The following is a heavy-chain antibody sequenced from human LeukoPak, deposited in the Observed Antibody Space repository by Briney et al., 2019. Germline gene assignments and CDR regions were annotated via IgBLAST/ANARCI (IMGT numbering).Heavy chain of an antibody. CDR3: ARRYCSTCPTGHAFDL. CDR1: GFAFSSYW. J-gene: IGHJ3*01. Sequence: GGSLRLSCAASGFAFSSYWLHWVRQAPGKGLVWVSRVNSDGSSTNYADSVEGRFTISRDNSKNTLYLQLNSLRAEDTAVYYCARRYCSTCPTGHAFDLWGQGTMVTVSS. V-gene: IGHV3-74*01. CDR2: VNSDGSST. D-gene: IGHD2-2*01.